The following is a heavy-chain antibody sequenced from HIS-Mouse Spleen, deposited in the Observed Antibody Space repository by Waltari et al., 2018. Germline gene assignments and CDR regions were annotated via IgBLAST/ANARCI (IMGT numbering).Heavy chain of an antibody. CDR1: GFTFSSYS. CDR2: ISRRRSYI. J-gene: IGHJ4*02. Sequence: VQLVESGGGLVKPGVSLRLSCAASGFTFSSYSMNWVRQAPGKGLEWVSSISRRRSYIYHADSVKGRFTISRDNAKNSLYLQMNSLRAEDTAVYYCARAQPSHYYGSGSYFDYWGQGTLVTVSS. V-gene: IGHV3-21*01. CDR3: ARAQPSHYYGSGSYFDY. D-gene: IGHD3-10*01.